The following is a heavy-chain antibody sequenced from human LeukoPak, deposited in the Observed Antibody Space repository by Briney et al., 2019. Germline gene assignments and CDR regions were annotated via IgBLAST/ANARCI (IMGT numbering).Heavy chain of an antibody. D-gene: IGHD2-2*02. CDR1: GGSISSYY. Sequence: PSETLSLTCTVSGGSISSYYWSWIRQPPGKGLEWIGYIYYSGSTNYNPSLKSRVTISVDTSKNQFSLKLSSVTAAGTAVYYCAREPAAILGYYYYMDVWGKGTTVTVSS. CDR2: IYYSGST. CDR3: AREPAAILGYYYYMDV. V-gene: IGHV4-59*01. J-gene: IGHJ6*03.